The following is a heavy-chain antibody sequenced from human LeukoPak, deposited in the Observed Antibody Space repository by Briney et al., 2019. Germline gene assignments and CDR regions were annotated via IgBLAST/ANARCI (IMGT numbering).Heavy chain of an antibody. CDR2: IYYSGST. Sequence: SETLSLTCTVSGGSISSSSYYWGWIRQPPGKGLEWIGSIYYSGSTYYNPSLKSRVTISVDTSKNQFSLKLSSVTAADTAVYYCATGGVGDYYFDYWGQGTLVTVSS. D-gene: IGHD4-17*01. CDR1: GGSISSSSYY. V-gene: IGHV4-39*01. CDR3: ATGGVGDYYFDY. J-gene: IGHJ4*02.